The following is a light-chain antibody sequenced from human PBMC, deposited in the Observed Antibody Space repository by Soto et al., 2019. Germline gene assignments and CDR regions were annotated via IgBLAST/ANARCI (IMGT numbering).Light chain of an antibody. CDR2: DVS. CDR3: QQYNSSTWT. Sequence: DIQITQSPSTLSASIGDRVVITCRASESISSWLAWYQQKPGKAPKLLIYDVSSLESGVRSRFSGSESGTEFTLTISSLQPDDFATYYCQQYNSSTWTFGQGTKVDIK. J-gene: IGKJ1*01. V-gene: IGKV1-5*01. CDR1: ESISSW.